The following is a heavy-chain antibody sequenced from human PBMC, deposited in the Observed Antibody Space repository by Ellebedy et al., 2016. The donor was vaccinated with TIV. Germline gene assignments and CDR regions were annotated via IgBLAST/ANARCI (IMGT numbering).Heavy chain of an antibody. CDR2: INPNSGGT. CDR3: TRDLTNIVSGDY. D-gene: IGHD5/OR15-5a*01. J-gene: IGHJ4*02. CDR1: GYTFTGSY. Sequence: AASVKVSCKASGYTFTGSYVHWVRQAPGQGLEWMAWINPNSGGTNYAQKFQGRVTVTRDTSTSTAFLELSRLRSDDTAVYYCTRDLTNIVSGDYWGQGTLVTVSS. V-gene: IGHV1-2*02.